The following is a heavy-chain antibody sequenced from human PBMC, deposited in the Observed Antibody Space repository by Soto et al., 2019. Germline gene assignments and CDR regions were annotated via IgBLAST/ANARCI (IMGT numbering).Heavy chain of an antibody. D-gene: IGHD2-8*01. V-gene: IGHV3-72*01. CDR3: SKYMLTTIVWYSDY. CDR1: GFSFSDFY. Sequence: GGSLRLSCAASGFSFSDFYMDWIRQAPGKGLEWVGRVRKKANSYSTEYAASVKGRFTISRDASENSLYLQMDNLKTEDTAVYYCSKYMLTTIVWYSDYWGQGTPVTVSS. J-gene: IGHJ4*01. CDR2: VRKKANSYST.